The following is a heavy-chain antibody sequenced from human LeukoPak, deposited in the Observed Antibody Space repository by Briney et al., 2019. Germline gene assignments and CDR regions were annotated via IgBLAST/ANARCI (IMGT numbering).Heavy chain of an antibody. J-gene: IGHJ4*02. D-gene: IGHD3-22*01. CDR3: ARNYDSRGSSFDY. CDR2: INHSGST. V-gene: IGHV4-34*01. CDR1: GGSFSGYY. Sequence: NPSETLPLTCAVYGGSFSGYYWSWIRQPPGKGLEWIGEINHSGSTNYNPSLKSRVTISVDTSKNQFSLKLSSVTAADTAVYYCARNYDSRGSSFDYWGQGTLVTVSS.